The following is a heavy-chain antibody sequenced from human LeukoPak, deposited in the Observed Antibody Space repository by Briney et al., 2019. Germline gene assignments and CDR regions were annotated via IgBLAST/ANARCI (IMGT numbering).Heavy chain of an antibody. Sequence: ASVKVSCKASGYTFTSYDINWVRQATGQGLEWMGWMHPNSGNTGYAQKFQGRLTITRNTSISTVYMELSSLRSEDTAVYYCARALRWGIAADTTYYYYYMDVCGKGTTVTVSS. J-gene: IGHJ6*03. D-gene: IGHD6-13*01. CDR1: GYTFTSYD. CDR3: ARALRWGIAADTTYYYYYMDV. V-gene: IGHV1-8*01. CDR2: MHPNSGNT.